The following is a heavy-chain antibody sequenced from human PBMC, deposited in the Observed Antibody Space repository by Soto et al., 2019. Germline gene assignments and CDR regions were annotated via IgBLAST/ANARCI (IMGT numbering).Heavy chain of an antibody. V-gene: IGHV3-21*01. D-gene: IGHD4-17*01. J-gene: IGHJ3*02. Sequence: EVQLVESGGGLVKPGGSLRLSCEASGFTFRSYSMNWVRQAPGKGLEWVSSISTTSSYLYYGDSVKGRFTISRDNAKNSLFLQMNSLRAEDTAIYYCAREGYDYGDYKRDFDIWGQGTTVTVSS. CDR1: GFTFRSYS. CDR2: ISTTSSYL. CDR3: AREGYDYGDYKRDFDI.